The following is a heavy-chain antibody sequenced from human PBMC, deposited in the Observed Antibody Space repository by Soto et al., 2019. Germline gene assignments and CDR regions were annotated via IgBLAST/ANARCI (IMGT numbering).Heavy chain of an antibody. CDR3: ERPYYDSSGFDP. Sequence: QVQLVQSGAEVKKPGSSVKVSCKASGGTFSSYALSWVRQAPGQGLEWMGGIIPIFGTANYAQKFQGRVTITADESTSTAYMELSSWRSEDTAVYYCERPYYDSSGFDPWGQGTLVTVSA. J-gene: IGHJ5*02. CDR2: IIPIFGTA. V-gene: IGHV1-69*01. D-gene: IGHD3-22*01. CDR1: GGTFSSYA.